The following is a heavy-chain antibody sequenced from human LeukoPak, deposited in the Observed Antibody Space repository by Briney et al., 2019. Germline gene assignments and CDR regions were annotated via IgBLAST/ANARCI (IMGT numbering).Heavy chain of an antibody. CDR2: FGTRSTSV. Sequence: GGSLRLSCTASGFTFSGYSMNWIRQAPGKGLEWVSSFGTRSTSVYHAGSVKGRLAISRDNAKNSLYLQMNSLRAEDTALYYCAREVSEGFDFWGQGTLVTVSS. D-gene: IGHD3-22*01. J-gene: IGHJ4*02. CDR1: GFTFSGYS. CDR3: AREVSEGFDF. V-gene: IGHV3-21*01.